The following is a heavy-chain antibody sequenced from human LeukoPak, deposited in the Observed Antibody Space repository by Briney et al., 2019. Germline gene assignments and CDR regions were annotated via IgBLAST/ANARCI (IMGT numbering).Heavy chain of an antibody. CDR3: ASYGSGSYRASDY. Sequence: SETLSLTCAVYGGSFSDYFWSWIRQPPGKGLEWIGSIYYSGTSFYNPSLKSRVTISVDTSRNQFSLKLNSVTAADTAVYYCASYGSGSYRASDYWGQGTLVTVSS. D-gene: IGHD3-10*01. CDR2: IYYSGTS. CDR1: GGSFSDYF. V-gene: IGHV4-34*01. J-gene: IGHJ4*02.